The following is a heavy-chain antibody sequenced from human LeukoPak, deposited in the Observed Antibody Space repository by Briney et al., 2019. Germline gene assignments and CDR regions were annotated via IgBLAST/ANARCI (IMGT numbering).Heavy chain of an antibody. CDR3: ARNRGVRGVYDY. CDR2: IYYSGST. V-gene: IGHV4-59*08. CDR1: GGSISSYY. Sequence: SETLSLTCTVSGGSISSYYWSWIRQPPGKGLEWIGYIYYSGSTNYNPSLKSRVTISVDTSKNQFSLKLSSVTAADTAVYYCARNRGVRGVYDYWGQGTLVTVSS. D-gene: IGHD3-10*01. J-gene: IGHJ4*02.